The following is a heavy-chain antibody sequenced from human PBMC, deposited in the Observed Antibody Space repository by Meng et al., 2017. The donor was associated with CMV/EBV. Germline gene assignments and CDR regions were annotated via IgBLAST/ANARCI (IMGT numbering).Heavy chain of an antibody. J-gene: IGHJ4*02. CDR2: IYSGGSST. CDR3: ATEPYSSSSERDY. D-gene: IGHD6-6*01. Sequence: GESLKISCAASGFTFSSYAMSWVRQAPGKGLEWVSVIYSGGSSTYYADSVKGRFTISRDNSKNTLYLQMNSLRAEDTAVYYCATEPYSSSSERDYWGQGTLVTVSS. V-gene: IGHV3-23*03. CDR1: GFTFSSYA.